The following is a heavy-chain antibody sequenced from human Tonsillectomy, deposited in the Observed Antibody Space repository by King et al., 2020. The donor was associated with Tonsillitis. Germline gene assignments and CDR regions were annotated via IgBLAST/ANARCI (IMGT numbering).Heavy chain of an antibody. Sequence: VQLVESGGGLVQPGGSLRLSCAASGFTFSSYAMSWVRQAPGKGLEWISTISGSGTNAYYAGSVKGRFTISRDNSKNTLYVQMNSLRAGDTAIYYCASGGLGVTNFDYWGQGTLVTVSS. CDR1: GFTFSSYA. D-gene: IGHD1-26*01. CDR3: ASGGLGVTNFDY. V-gene: IGHV3-23*04. J-gene: IGHJ4*02. CDR2: ISGSGTNA.